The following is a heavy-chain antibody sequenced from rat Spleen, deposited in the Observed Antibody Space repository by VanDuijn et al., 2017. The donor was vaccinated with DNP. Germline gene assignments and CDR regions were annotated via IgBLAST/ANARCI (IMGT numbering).Heavy chain of an antibody. CDR3: ATHWAYREFKSYYFDY. J-gene: IGHJ2*01. CDR1: GFTFNNYW. V-gene: IGHV5-31*01. CDR2: ITSSGGGT. D-gene: IGHD4-6*01. Sequence: EVQLVESGGDLVQPGRSLKLSCVASGFTFNNYWMTWIRQVPGKGLEWVASITSSGGGTYYRDSVKGRFSISRDNAKNTLYLQMDSLRSEDTATYYCATHWAYREFKSYYFDYWGQGVMVTVSS.